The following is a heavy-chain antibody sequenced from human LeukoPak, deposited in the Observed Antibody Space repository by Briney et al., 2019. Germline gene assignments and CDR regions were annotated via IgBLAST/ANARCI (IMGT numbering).Heavy chain of an antibody. CDR3: ARGGWSLDY. V-gene: IGHV4-59*01. CDR2: IYYSGST. Sequence: SETLSLTCTVSGGSISSYYWNWIRQPPGKGLEWVGYIYYSGSTTYNPSLKSRVTISVDTSKNQFSLRLSSVTAADTAVYYCARGGWSLDYWGQGTLVTVSS. D-gene: IGHD6-19*01. J-gene: IGHJ4*02. CDR1: GGSISSYY.